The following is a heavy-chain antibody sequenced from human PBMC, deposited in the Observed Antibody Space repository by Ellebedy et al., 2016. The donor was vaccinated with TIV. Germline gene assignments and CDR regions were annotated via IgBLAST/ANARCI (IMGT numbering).Heavy chain of an antibody. D-gene: IGHD3-10*01. CDR2: ISGSGGST. J-gene: IGHJ2*01. Sequence: GGSLRLXXAASGFTFSSYAMHWVRQAPGKGLEWVSAISGSGGSTYYADSVKGRFTISRDNSKNTLYLQMNSLRAEDTAVYYCARGMVRGPFDLWGRGTLVTVSS. CDR3: ARGMVRGPFDL. V-gene: IGHV3-23*01. CDR1: GFTFSSYA.